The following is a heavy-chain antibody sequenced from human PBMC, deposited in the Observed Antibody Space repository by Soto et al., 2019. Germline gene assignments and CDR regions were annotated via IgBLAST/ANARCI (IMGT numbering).Heavy chain of an antibody. CDR1: GFTFSSCG. CDR2: IWFDGSNK. CDR3: ARGFPRRLIAAPFDY. D-gene: IGHD6-6*01. J-gene: IGHJ4*02. V-gene: IGHV3-33*01. Sequence: QVQLVESGGGVVQPGRSLRLSCAASGFTFSSCGMHWVRQAPGKGLEWVAVIWFDGSNKYYADSVKGRFTISRDNSKNTLYLQMNTLRADDTAVYYCARGFPRRLIAAPFDYWGQGTLVTVPS.